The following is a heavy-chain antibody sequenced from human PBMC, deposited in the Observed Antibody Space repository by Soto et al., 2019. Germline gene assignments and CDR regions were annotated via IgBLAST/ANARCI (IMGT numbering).Heavy chain of an antibody. V-gene: IGHV3-53*01. J-gene: IGHJ6*02. CDR2: IYSGGST. CDR1: GFTVSSNY. Sequence: GGSLRLSCADSGFTVSSNYMSWVRQAPGKGLEWVSVIYSGGSTYYADSVKGRFTISRDNSKNTLYLQMNSLRAEDTAVYYCAREAYYYGMDVWGQGTTVTVSS. CDR3: AREAYYYGMDV.